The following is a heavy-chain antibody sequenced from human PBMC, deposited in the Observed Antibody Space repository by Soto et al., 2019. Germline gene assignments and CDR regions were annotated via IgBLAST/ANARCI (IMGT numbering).Heavy chain of an antibody. CDR3: ARGVVVATTSFQH. Sequence: QVQLVESGGGVVQPGRSLRLSCAASGFTFSSYGMHWVRQAPGKGLEWVAVISYDGSDKYYADSVKGRFTISRDNSNNTLYLQMDSLRAEDTAVYYCARGVVVATTSFQHGGQGTLVTVSS. J-gene: IGHJ1*01. V-gene: IGHV3-30*03. D-gene: IGHD2-15*01. CDR1: GFTFSSYG. CDR2: ISYDGSDK.